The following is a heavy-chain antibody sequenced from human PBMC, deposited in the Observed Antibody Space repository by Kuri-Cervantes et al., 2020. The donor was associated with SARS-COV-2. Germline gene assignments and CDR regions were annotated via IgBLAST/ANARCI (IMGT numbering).Heavy chain of an antibody. CDR3: AVVDTFDSLA. J-gene: IGHJ5*02. Sequence: SETLSLTCAVYGGSFSGYHWSWIRQPPGKGLEWIGEINHSGSTNYNPSLKSRVTISADTSKNQFSLKLSSVTAADTAVYYCAVVDTFDSLAWGQGTLVTVSS. CDR2: INHSGST. V-gene: IGHV4-34*01. CDR1: GGSFSGYH. D-gene: IGHD5-18*01.